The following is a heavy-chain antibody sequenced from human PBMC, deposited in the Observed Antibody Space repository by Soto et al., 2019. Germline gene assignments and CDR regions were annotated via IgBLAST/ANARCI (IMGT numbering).Heavy chain of an antibody. D-gene: IGHD3-22*01. CDR2: INAGNGHT. CDR1: GYTFTSYA. J-gene: IGHJ4*02. V-gene: IGHV1-3*01. CDR3: AISSGFYFVGY. Sequence: QIQLVQSGAEVKKPGASVKVSCKASGYTFTSYAMHWVRQAPGQRLEWMGWINAGNGHTKYSQKFQGRVTITRDTSASTASVGLTSLRSEDTAVYYCAISSGFYFVGYWGQGTLVTVSS.